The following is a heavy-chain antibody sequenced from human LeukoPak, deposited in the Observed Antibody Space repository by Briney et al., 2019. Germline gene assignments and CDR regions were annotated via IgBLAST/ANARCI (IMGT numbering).Heavy chain of an antibody. V-gene: IGHV3-66*01. CDR2: IYSGGST. CDR3: ARDPTIAAAGTRWVNWFDP. Sequence: GGSLRLSCAASGFTFINAWMAWVRQAPGKGLEWVSVIYSGGSTYYADSVKGRFTISRDNSKNTLYLQMNSLRAEDTAVYYCARDPTIAAAGTRWVNWFDPWGQGTLVTVSS. J-gene: IGHJ5*02. CDR1: GFTFINAW. D-gene: IGHD6-13*01.